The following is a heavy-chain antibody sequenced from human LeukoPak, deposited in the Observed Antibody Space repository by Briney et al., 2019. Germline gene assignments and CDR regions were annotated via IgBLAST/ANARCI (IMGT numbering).Heavy chain of an antibody. CDR2: ISSSSSTI. CDR1: GFTFSSYS. D-gene: IGHD2-2*01. CDR3: ARDLERCSSTSCYLGAFDI. Sequence: PGGSLRLSCAASGFTFSSYSMNWVRQAPGKGLEWVSYISSSSSTIYYADSVKGRFTISRDNAKNSLYLQMNSLRAEDTAVYYCARDLERCSSTSCYLGAFDIWGQGTMVTVSS. J-gene: IGHJ3*02. V-gene: IGHV3-48*04.